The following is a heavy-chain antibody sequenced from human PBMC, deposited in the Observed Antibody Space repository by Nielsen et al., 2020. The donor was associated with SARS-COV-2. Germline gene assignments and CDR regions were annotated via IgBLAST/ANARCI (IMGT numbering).Heavy chain of an antibody. CDR3: AKDMGPVIWYFDL. CDR1: GFTFDDYA. Sequence: SLKISCAASGFTFDDYAMHWVRQAPGNGPEWVSGISWNSGSIGYADSVKGRFTISRDNAKNSLYLQMNSLRAEDTALYYCAKDMGPVIWYFDLWGRGTLVTVSS. J-gene: IGHJ2*01. D-gene: IGHD3-10*01. CDR2: ISWNSGSI. V-gene: IGHV3-9*01.